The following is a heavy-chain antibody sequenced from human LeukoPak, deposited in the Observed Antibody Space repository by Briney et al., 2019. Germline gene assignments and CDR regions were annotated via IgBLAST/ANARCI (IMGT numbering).Heavy chain of an antibody. CDR3: ARGGSYTARFDY. CDR1: GGTFSSYA. V-gene: IGHV1-69*13. CDR2: IIPIFGTA. Sequence: ASVKVSCKASGGTFSSYAISWVRQAPRQGLEWMGGIIPIFGTANYAQKFQGRVTITADESTSTAYMELSSLRSEDTAVYYCARGGSYTARFDYWGQGTLVTVSS. D-gene: IGHD1-26*01. J-gene: IGHJ4*02.